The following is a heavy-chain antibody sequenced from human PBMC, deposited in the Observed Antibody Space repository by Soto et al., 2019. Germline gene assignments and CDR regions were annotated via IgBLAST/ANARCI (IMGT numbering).Heavy chain of an antibody. CDR3: AKNGLDNSPSAIDS. CDR1: GFTFRNNV. Sequence: GGSLRLSXAASGFTFRNNVLSWVRQAPGKGLDWVSGITGSGRDTYYADSVKGRFTISRDNSKNMVFLQMNSLRAEDTALYYCAKNGLDNSPSAIDSWGPGTLVTAPQ. D-gene: IGHD2-8*01. J-gene: IGHJ4*02. V-gene: IGHV3-23*01. CDR2: ITGSGRDT.